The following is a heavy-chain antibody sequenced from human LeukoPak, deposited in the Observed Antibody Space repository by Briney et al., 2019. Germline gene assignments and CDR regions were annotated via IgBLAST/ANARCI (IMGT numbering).Heavy chain of an antibody. J-gene: IGHJ5*01. D-gene: IGHD1-1*01. V-gene: IGHV3-11*06. Sequence: GGSLRHSCAASGFTFSDYYMTWIRQAPGKGPEWLSYISSSSAYTNYADSVKGRFTISRDNAKNSLYLQMNSLRAEDTAVYYCARDPTGTNWFDSWGQGTLVTVSS. CDR2: ISSSSAYT. CDR3: ARDPTGTNWFDS. CDR1: GFTFSDYY.